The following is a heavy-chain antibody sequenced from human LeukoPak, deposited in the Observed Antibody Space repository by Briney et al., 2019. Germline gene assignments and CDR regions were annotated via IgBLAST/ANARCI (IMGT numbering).Heavy chain of an antibody. CDR2: ISTSASII. CDR1: GFTFSSYE. D-gene: IGHD6-19*01. Sequence: QTGGSLRLSCAASGFTFSSYEMNWVRQAPGKGLEWLSYISTSASIIYYADSVKGRLTISRDNAKNSLYLQLNSLRAEDTAVYYCATDDHSGGRRFDSWGQGTLVTVSS. CDR3: ATDDHSGGRRFDS. J-gene: IGHJ5*01. V-gene: IGHV3-48*03.